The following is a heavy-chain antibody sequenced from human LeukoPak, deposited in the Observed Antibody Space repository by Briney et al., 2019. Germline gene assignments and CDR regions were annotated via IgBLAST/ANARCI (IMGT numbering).Heavy chain of an antibody. V-gene: IGHV4-30-4*01. D-gene: IGHD2-15*01. J-gene: IGHJ4*02. CDR2: ISYSGST. Sequence: SETLSLTCTVSGGSISSGDYYWGWIRQPPGKGLEWIGYISYSGSTYYNPSLKSRLTISVDTSKNQFSLKLSSVTAADTAVYYCARGVISGDDYFDYWGQGTLVTVSS. CDR1: GGSISSGDYY. CDR3: ARGVISGDDYFDY.